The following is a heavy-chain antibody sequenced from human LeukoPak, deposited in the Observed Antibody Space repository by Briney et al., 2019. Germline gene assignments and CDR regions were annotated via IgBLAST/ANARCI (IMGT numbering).Heavy chain of an antibody. CDR2: VSAGGGTT. J-gene: IGHJ4*02. Sequence: PGGSLRLSFAVSGFTFSSYALSWVRQAPGKGLEWVSTVSAGGGTTYYAVSVKGRFTISRDNSKSTLYLQMNSLRAEDTAVYYCAREVHYIYHWGQGTLVTVSS. CDR3: AREVHYIYH. CDR1: GFTFSSYA. D-gene: IGHD2-2*01. V-gene: IGHV3-23*01.